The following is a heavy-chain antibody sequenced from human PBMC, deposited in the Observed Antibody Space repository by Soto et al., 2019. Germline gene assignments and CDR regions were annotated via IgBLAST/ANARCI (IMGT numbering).Heavy chain of an antibody. CDR1: GGSISSSTYY. D-gene: IGHD2-2*01. CDR3: ASVGCSRTSCTPHALYYYHGMDV. Sequence: QLQLQESGPGLVKPSETLSLTCTVSGGSISSSTYYWGWIRQPPGKGLEWVGTIYYSGSTYYNSSLKSRVTISIATSENQFSLKLSSVTAADTAVYYCASVGCSRTSCTPHALYYYHGMDVWGQGTAVIVSS. CDR2: IYYSGST. J-gene: IGHJ6*02. V-gene: IGHV4-39*01.